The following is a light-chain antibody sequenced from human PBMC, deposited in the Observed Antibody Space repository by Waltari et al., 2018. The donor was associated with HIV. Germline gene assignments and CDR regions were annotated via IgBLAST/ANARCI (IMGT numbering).Light chain of an antibody. CDR3: KERSTWWT. J-gene: IGKJ1*01. CDR1: QTINNY. Sequence: EIVLTQSPATLSLSPGETASLSCRASQTINNYLAWYQQRPGQAPRLLIFDASNRATDIPARFSGSGSGTEFTLTINSLEPEDFAVYYCKERSTWWTFGQGTKVEIK. V-gene: IGKV3-11*01. CDR2: DAS.